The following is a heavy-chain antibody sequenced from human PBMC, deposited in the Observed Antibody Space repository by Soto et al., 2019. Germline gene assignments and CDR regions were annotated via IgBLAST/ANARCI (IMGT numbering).Heavy chain of an antibody. V-gene: IGHV1-69*01. CDR3: ASRGPSMIVADLLKD. CDR2: ILLLFGTT. J-gene: IGHJ4*02. CDR1: GGSFSSYV. Sequence: QVQLVQSGAAVKKPGSSVKVSCKASGGSFSSYVMNWVRQAPGQGLEWMGGILLLFGTTNYAQQFRGRVTITTDQSTSPAYMGLTGLRSEDTAIYYCASRGPSMIVADLLKDWGQGTLVTVSS. D-gene: IGHD3-22*01.